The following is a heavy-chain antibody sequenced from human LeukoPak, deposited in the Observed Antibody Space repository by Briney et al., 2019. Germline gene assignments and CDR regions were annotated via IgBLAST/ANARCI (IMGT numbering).Heavy chain of an antibody. V-gene: IGHV3-74*01. D-gene: IGHD3-22*01. CDR3: ARDYDSSALMGDY. J-gene: IGHJ4*02. Sequence: GGSLRLSCAASGFTFSSYWMHWVRQAPGKGLVWVSRINCDGSSTSYADSVKGRFTISRDNAKNTLYLQMNSLRAEDTAVYYCARDYDSSALMGDYWGQGTLVTVSS. CDR1: GFTFSSYW. CDR2: INCDGSST.